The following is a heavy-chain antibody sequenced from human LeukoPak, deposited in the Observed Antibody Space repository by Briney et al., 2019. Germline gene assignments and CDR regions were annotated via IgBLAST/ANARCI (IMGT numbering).Heavy chain of an antibody. V-gene: IGHV3-21*01. Sequence: GGPLRLSCAASGFTFSSYSMNWVRQAPGKGLEWVSSISSSSSYIYYADSVKGRFTISRDNAKNSLYLQMNSLRAEDTAVYYCASRSYGDSSPFDYWGQGTLVTVSS. CDR3: ASRSYGDSSPFDY. CDR2: ISSSSSYI. CDR1: GFTFSSYS. D-gene: IGHD4-17*01. J-gene: IGHJ4*02.